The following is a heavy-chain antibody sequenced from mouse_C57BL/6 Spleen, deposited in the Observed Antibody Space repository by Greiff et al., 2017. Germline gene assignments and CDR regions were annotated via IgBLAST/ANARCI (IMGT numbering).Heavy chain of an antibody. CDR1: GYSITSGYY. CDR3: ARERDGYYFDY. D-gene: IGHD2-3*01. J-gene: IGHJ2*01. Sequence: DVKLQESGPGLVKPSQSLSLTCSVTGYSITSGYYWNWIRQFPGNKLEWMGYISYDGSNNYKPSLKNRISITRDTSKNQFFLKLNSVTTEDTATYYCARERDGYYFDYWGQGTTLTVSS. CDR2: ISYDGSN. V-gene: IGHV3-6*01.